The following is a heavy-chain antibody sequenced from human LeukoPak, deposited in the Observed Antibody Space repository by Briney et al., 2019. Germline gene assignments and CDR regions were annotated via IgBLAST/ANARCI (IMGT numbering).Heavy chain of an antibody. D-gene: IGHD2-2*01. CDR1: GFTFSNYG. CDR2: ISYDGSNK. J-gene: IGHJ4*02. Sequence: GGSLRLSCAGSGFTFSNYGMHWVRQAPGKGLEWVALISYDGSNKYHADSVKGRFTISRDNSKNTLYLQMNSLRAEDTAVYYCARRYCSSTSCLIDYWGQGTLVTVSS. V-gene: IGHV3-30*03. CDR3: ARRYCSSTSCLIDY.